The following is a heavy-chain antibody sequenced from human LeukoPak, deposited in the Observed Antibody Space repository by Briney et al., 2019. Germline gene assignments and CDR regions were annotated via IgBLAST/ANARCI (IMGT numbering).Heavy chain of an antibody. CDR1: GGSVSSGSYY. CDR2: IYYSGST. D-gene: IGHD3-16*01. Sequence: SETLSLTCTVSGGSVSSGSYYWGWIRQPPGKGLEWIGNIYYSGSTYYNPSLKSRVTISVDKSKNQFSLKLSSVTAADTAVYYCARDRALEYYDYVQANYYYYYYMDVWGKGTTVTVSS. V-gene: IGHV4-39*07. CDR3: ARDRALEYYDYVQANYYYYYYMDV. J-gene: IGHJ6*03.